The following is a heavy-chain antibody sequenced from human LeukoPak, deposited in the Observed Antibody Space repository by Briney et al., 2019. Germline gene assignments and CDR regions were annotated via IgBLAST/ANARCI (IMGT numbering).Heavy chain of an antibody. CDR3: TRDAIQLWVRPMIPHAFDI. V-gene: IGHV3-49*03. J-gene: IGHJ3*02. CDR2: IRSKAYGGTT. Sequence: TGGSLRLSCTASGFTFGDYAMSWFRQAPGKGLEWVGFIRSKAYGGTTEYAASVKGRFTISRDDSKSIAYLQMNSLKTEDTAVYYCTRDAIQLWVRPMIPHAFDIWGQGTMVTVSS. D-gene: IGHD5-18*01. CDR1: GFTFGDYA.